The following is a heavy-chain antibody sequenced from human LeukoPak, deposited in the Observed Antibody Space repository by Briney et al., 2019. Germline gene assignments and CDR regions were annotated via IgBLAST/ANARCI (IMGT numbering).Heavy chain of an antibody. CDR1: GFTFSDYY. Sequence: GGSLRLSCAASGFTFSDYYMTWIRLAPGKGLEWVSYISTSGDYTNYADSVMGRYTMSRDNARNSLYLQMSSLRDEDTAVYYCVRDFSCSGGSCPLFDSWGQGTLVSVSS. V-gene: IGHV3-11*05. CDR3: VRDFSCSGGSCPLFDS. J-gene: IGHJ4*02. CDR2: ISTSGDYT. D-gene: IGHD2-15*01.